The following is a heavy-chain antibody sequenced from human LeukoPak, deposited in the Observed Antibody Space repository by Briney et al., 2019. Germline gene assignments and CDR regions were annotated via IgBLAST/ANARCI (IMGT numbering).Heavy chain of an antibody. V-gene: IGHV3-23*01. Sequence: GGSLRLSCAASGFTFSSYGMSWVRQAPGKGLEWVSAISGSGGSTYYADSVKGRFTISRDNSKNTLYLQMNSLRAEDTAVYYCATTSVGANIDYWGQGTLVTVSS. CDR3: ATTSVGANIDY. D-gene: IGHD1-26*01. CDR1: GFTFSSYG. CDR2: ISGSGGST. J-gene: IGHJ4*02.